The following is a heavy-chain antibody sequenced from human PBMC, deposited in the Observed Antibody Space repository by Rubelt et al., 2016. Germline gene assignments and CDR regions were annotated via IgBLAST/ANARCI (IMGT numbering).Heavy chain of an antibody. Sequence: EVQLVQSGAEVKKPGESLKISCKGSGCSFTSYWIGWVRQMPGKGLEWMGSIYPGDSATRYSPSFQGQVSISADKSISTAYLHLSSLKASDTAMYYCARHGQVQSGDAFDIWGQGTMVTVSS. CDR3: ARHGQVQSGDAFDI. CDR1: GCSFTSYW. J-gene: IGHJ3*02. D-gene: IGHD1-26*01. CDR2: IYPGDSAT. V-gene: IGHV5-51*01.